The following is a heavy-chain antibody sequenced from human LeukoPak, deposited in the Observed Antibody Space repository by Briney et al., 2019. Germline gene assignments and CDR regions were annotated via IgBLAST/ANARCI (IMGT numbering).Heavy chain of an antibody. CDR3: ARASVVVITPDAFDI. J-gene: IGHJ3*02. Sequence: SETLSLTCTLSGGSITSYYWSWIRQPAGKGLEWIGRIYTSGSTNYNRSLKSRVTLSVDTFKNQFSLKLSAVTAADTAVYYCARASVVVITPDAFDIWGQGTMVTVSS. CDR2: IYTSGST. D-gene: IGHD3-22*01. CDR1: GGSITSYY. V-gene: IGHV4-4*07.